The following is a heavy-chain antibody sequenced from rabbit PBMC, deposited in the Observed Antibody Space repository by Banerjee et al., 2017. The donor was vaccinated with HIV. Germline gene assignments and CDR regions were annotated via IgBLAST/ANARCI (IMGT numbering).Heavy chain of an antibody. J-gene: IGHJ4*01. CDR2: IYGGSGST. D-gene: IGHD6-1*01. V-gene: IGHV1S43*01. CDR1: GFTLSSYW. CDR3: ARGDVSLNAYTAFNL. Sequence: QQQLEESGGGLVKPGGTLKLSCKASGFTLSSYWMCWVRQAPGKGLELIACIYGGSGSTWYASRVNARSTISRSTSPNTVDLKMPSLTAADSAPYFCARGDVSLNAYTAFNLWGPGTLVTVS.